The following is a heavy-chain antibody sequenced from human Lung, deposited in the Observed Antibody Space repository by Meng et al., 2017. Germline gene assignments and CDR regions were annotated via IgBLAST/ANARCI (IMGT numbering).Heavy chain of an antibody. D-gene: IGHD3-22*01. CDR3: ARGPYYYYDTTGHYNWFDP. V-gene: IGHV1-18*04. Sequence: QVQLVQSGAEVKKPGASVKVSCKTSGYTFTSHGISWVRQAPGQGLEWMGWISAHSGNTNYAQKIKGRVTMTTDTATSTVYMELRSLRPDDTAVYYCARGPYYYYDTTGHYNWFDPWGQGTLVTVSS. CDR2: ISAHSGNT. CDR1: GYTFTSHG. J-gene: IGHJ5*02.